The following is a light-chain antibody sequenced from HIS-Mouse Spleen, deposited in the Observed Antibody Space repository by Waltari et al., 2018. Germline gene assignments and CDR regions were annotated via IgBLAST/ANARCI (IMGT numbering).Light chain of an antibody. J-gene: IGKJ3*01. V-gene: IGKV1-33*01. Sequence: DIQMTQSPSSLSASVGDRVTITCQASQDLSNYLNWYQQKPGQAPKRLIYDASNWETGVPARFSGSGSGTDFTLTISSLQPEDIATYYCQQYANRPLFTFGPGTKVDIK. CDR1: QDLSNY. CDR2: DAS. CDR3: QQYANRPLFT.